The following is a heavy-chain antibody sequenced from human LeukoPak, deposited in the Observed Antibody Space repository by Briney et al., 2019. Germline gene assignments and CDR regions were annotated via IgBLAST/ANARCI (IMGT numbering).Heavy chain of an antibody. CDR2: TYYRSRWYY. Sequence: SQTLSLTCAISGDSVSSNSAAWNWIRQSPSRGLEWLGSTYYRSRWYYDYAASVIGRITINPDTSRNRFSLQLNSVTPEDTALYYCARGGRYSFDYWGQGTLVTVSS. J-gene: IGHJ4*02. V-gene: IGHV6-1*01. CDR1: GDSVSSNSAA. D-gene: IGHD1-26*01. CDR3: ARGGRYSFDY.